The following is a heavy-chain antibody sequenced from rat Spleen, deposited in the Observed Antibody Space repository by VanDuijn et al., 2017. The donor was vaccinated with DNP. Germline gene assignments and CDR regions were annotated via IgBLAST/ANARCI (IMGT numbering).Heavy chain of an antibody. Sequence: EVHLVESGGGLVQPGKSLKLSCVASGFTFSDYGMAWVLQAPTKGLEWVASITYDGGRTYYRDSVKGRFTISRDNAASTLYLQMDSLRSEDTATYYCTTDFERGYWGQGVMVTVSS. J-gene: IGHJ2*01. CDR2: ITYDGGRT. CDR1: GFTFSDYG. V-gene: IGHV5-20*01. CDR3: TTDFERGY. D-gene: IGHD1-11*01.